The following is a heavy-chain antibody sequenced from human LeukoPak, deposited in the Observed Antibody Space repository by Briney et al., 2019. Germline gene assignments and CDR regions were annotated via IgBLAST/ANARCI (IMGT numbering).Heavy chain of an antibody. V-gene: IGHV3-7*01. CDR1: GFTFSSYA. Sequence: GGSLRLSCAASGFTFSSYAMSWVRQAPGMGLEWVANIKQDGSEKHFVDSVKGRFTISRDNAKNSLYLQMNSLRAEDTAVYYCAKDQNGDLGDYWGQGTLVTVSS. CDR2: IKQDGSEK. CDR3: AKDQNGDLGDY. D-gene: IGHD3-10*01. J-gene: IGHJ4*02.